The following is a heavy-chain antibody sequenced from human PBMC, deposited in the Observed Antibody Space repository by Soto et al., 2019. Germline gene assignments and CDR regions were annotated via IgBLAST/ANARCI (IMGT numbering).Heavy chain of an antibody. CDR2: IIPIFGTA. V-gene: IGHV1-69*01. CDR1: GGTFSSYA. CDR3: ARARVEGSKAGTKVLVFDY. D-gene: IGHD1-1*01. Sequence: QVQLVQSGAEVKKPGSSVKVSCKASGGTFSSYAITWVRQAPGQGLEWMGGIIPIFGTANYAQKFQGRVTITADESTSTAYMELSSLRSEDTAMYYCARARVEGSKAGTKVLVFDYWGQGTLVTVSS. J-gene: IGHJ4*02.